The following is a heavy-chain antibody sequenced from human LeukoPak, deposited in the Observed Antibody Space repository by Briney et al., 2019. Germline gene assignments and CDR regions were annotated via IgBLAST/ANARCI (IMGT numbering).Heavy chain of an antibody. CDR2: IYHSGST. J-gene: IGHJ4*02. V-gene: IGHV4-38-2*01. D-gene: IGHD6-13*01. Sequence: SETLSLTCAVSGYSISSGYYWGWIRQPPGKGLEWIGSIYHSGSTYYNPSLKSRVTISVDTSKNQFSLKLSSVTAADTAVYYCARLVAAAGTAIDYWGQGTLVTVSS. CDR3: ARLVAAAGTAIDY. CDR1: GYSISSGYY.